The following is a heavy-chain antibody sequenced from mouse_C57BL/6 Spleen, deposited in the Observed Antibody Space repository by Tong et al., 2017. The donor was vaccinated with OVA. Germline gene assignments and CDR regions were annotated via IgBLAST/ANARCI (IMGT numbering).Heavy chain of an antibody. CDR3: TGRGLGYFDV. D-gene: IGHD2-4*01. V-gene: IGHV1-5*01. CDR1: GYTFTSYW. CDR2: IYPGNSDT. Sequence: VQLQQSGAELVKPGASVKLSCKASGYTFTSYWMHWVKQRPGQGLEWIGAIYPGNSDTSYNQKFKGKAKLTAVTSTSAAYMELSSVTNENSAVYYCTGRGLGYFDVWGAGTTVTVSS. J-gene: IGHJ1*01.